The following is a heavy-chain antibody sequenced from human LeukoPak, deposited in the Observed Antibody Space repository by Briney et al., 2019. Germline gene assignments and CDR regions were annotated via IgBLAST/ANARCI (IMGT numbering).Heavy chain of an antibody. Sequence: GGSLRLSCAASGFTFSDYWMTWVRQAPGTGLEWVANIKQDGSEKYYVDSVKGRFTISRDNAKNSLYLQMNSLRAEDTAVYYCARDHYGGYAYSDYWGQGALVIVSS. CDR1: GFTFSDYW. J-gene: IGHJ4*02. CDR3: ARDHYGGYAYSDY. CDR2: IKQDGSEK. D-gene: IGHD5-12*01. V-gene: IGHV3-7*05.